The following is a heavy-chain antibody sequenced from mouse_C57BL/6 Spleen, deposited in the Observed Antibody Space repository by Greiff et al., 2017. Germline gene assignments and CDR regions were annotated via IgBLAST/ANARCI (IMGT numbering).Heavy chain of an antibody. Sequence: EVQGVESGGDLVKPGGSLKLSCAASGFTFSSYGMSWVRQTPDKRLEWVATISSGGSYTYYPDSVKGRFTISRDNAKNTLYLQMSSLKSEDTAMYYCARDSNSFFAYWGQGTLVTVSA. CDR1: GFTFSSYG. V-gene: IGHV5-6*01. D-gene: IGHD2-5*01. J-gene: IGHJ3*01. CDR2: ISSGGSYT. CDR3: ARDSNSFFAY.